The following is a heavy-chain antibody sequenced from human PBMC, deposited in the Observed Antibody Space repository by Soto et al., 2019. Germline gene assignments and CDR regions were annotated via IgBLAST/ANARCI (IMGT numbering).Heavy chain of an antibody. CDR3: ARAEYSGYVPGGAVDY. D-gene: IGHD5-12*01. CDR2: INSDGSST. J-gene: IGHJ4*02. V-gene: IGHV3-74*01. CDR1: GFTFSSYW. Sequence: GESLKISCAASGFTFSSYWMHWVRQAPGKGLVGVSRINSDGSSTSYADSVKGRFTISRDNAKNTLYLQMNSLRAEDTAVYYCARAEYSGYVPGGAVDYWGQGTLVTVSS.